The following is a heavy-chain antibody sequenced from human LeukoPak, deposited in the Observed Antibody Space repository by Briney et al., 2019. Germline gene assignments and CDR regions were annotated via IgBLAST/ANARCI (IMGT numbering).Heavy chain of an antibody. Sequence: ASVKVSCKASGGTFSTYAISWVRQAPGQGLEWMGGIIPIFGTANYAQKFQGRVTITADESTSTAYMELSSLRSEDTGVYYCARTSPHYGDYTLGYWGQGTLVTVSS. CDR2: IIPIFGTA. V-gene: IGHV1-69*13. D-gene: IGHD4-17*01. CDR3: ARTSPHYGDYTLGY. J-gene: IGHJ4*02. CDR1: GGTFSTYA.